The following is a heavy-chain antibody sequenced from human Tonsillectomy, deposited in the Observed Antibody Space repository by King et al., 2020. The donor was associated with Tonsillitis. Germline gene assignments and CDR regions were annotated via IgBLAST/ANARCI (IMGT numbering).Heavy chain of an antibody. V-gene: IGHV4-38-2*02. Sequence: VQLQESGPGLVKPSETLSLTCTVSGYSISSAYFWGWIRQPPGKGLEWIGSIYHSGRTYYNPSLKSRVTISIDTSKNQFSLDLSSVTAADTAVYFCARDRGDSSGYYDANWFDPWGQGTPVTVSS. CDR2: IYHSGRT. J-gene: IGHJ5*02. D-gene: IGHD3-22*01. CDR1: GYSISSAYF. CDR3: ARDRGDSSGYYDANWFDP.